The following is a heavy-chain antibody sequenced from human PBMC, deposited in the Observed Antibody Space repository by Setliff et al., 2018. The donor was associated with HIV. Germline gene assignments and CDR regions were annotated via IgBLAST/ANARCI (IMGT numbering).Heavy chain of an antibody. Sequence: KSSETLSLTCTVSGGSISSTNYFWGWIRQPPGKGLEWIGTIYYHGSTYYNPSLKSRVTISIDTSKNQFSLQLTSVTAAGTAVYYCVNPSGAMGDFDSWGQGTLVTVSS. D-gene: IGHD3-16*01. CDR1: GGSISSTNYF. V-gene: IGHV4-39*01. CDR3: VNPSGAMGDFDS. J-gene: IGHJ4*02. CDR2: IYYHGST.